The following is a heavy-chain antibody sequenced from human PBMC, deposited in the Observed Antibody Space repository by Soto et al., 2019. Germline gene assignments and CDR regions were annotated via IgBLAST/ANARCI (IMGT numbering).Heavy chain of an antibody. CDR2: ISAYNGNT. V-gene: IGHV1-18*01. CDR3: ARGRGKYSSSWPPRYFDY. D-gene: IGHD6-13*01. Sequence: ASVKVSCKASGYTFTSYGISWVRQAPGQGLEWMGWISAYNGNTNYAQKLQGRVTMTTDTSTSTAYMELRSLRSDDTAVYYCARGRGKYSSSWPPRYFDYWGQGTLVTVSS. CDR1: GYTFTSYG. J-gene: IGHJ4*02.